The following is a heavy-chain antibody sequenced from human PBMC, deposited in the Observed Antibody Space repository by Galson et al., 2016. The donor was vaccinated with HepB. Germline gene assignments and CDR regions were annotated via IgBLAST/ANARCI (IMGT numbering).Heavy chain of an antibody. CDR1: GGSIRDTSYY. CDR2: VYYTGRT. CDR3: ARDLDY. Sequence: ETLSLTCTVSGGSIRDTSYYWGWIRQPPGKGLEWIGSVYYTGRTHYNPSLESRVTISVDTSKNQFSLRLSSVTAADTAVYFCARDLDYWGQGSLVTVSS. J-gene: IGHJ4*02. V-gene: IGHV4-39*02.